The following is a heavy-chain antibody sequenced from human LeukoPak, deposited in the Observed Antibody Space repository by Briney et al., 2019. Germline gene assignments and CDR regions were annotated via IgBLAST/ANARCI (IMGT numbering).Heavy chain of an antibody. CDR3: AASSFVFPFDY. CDR1: GGSISSYY. D-gene: IGHD3-16*01. CDR2: IYYSGST. V-gene: IGHV4-59*01. J-gene: IGHJ4*02. Sequence: PSETLSLTCTVSGGSISSYYWSWIRQPPGKGLEWIGYIYYSGSTNYNPSLTSRVTISVDTSKNQFSLTLSSVTAADTAVYYCAASSFVFPFDYWGQGTLVTVSS.